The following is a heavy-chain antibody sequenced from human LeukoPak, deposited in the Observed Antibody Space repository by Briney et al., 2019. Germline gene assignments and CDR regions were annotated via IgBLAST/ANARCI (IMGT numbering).Heavy chain of an antibody. CDR3: ARPHCSGGSCYFNLGYFDY. CDR1: GFTFSSYS. V-gene: IGHV3-21*01. CDR2: ISSSSSYI. Sequence: PGGSLRLSCAASGFTFSSYSMNWVRQAPGKGLEWVSSISSSSSYIYYADSVKGRFTISRDNAKNSLYLQMNSLRAEDTAVYYCARPHCSGGSCYFNLGYFDYWGQGTLVTVSS. J-gene: IGHJ4*02. D-gene: IGHD2-15*01.